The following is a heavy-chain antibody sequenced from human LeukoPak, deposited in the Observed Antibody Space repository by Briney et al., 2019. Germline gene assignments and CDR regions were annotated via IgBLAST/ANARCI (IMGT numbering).Heavy chain of an antibody. CDR3: AKDDSSGYGAFDI. D-gene: IGHD3-22*01. J-gene: IGHJ3*02. CDR2: ISYDGSNK. V-gene: IGHV3-30*18. CDR1: GFTFSSYG. Sequence: PGVSLRLSCAASGFTFSSYGMHWVRQAPGKGLEWVAVISYDGSNKYYADSVKGRFTISGDNSKNTLYLQMNSLRAEDTAVYYCAKDDSSGYGAFDIWGQGTMVTVSS.